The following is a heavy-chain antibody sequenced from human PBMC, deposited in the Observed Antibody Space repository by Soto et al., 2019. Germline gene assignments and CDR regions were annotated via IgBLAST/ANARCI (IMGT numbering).Heavy chain of an antibody. Sequence: GGSLRLSCAASGFTFSDYYMSWIRQAPGKGLEWVSYISSSGSTIYYADSVKGRFTISRDNAKNSLYLQMNSLGAEDTAVYYCAREGPRYFDWSVKWVDSYYYYMDVWGKGTTVTVSS. CDR2: ISSSGSTI. V-gene: IGHV3-11*01. J-gene: IGHJ6*03. CDR3: AREGPRYFDWSVKWVDSYYYYMDV. CDR1: GFTFSDYY. D-gene: IGHD3-9*01.